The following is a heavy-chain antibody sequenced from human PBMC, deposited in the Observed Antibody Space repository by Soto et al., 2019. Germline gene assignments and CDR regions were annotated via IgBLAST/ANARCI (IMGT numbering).Heavy chain of an antibody. D-gene: IGHD6-13*01. CDR3: AGQQLVPRTWFDP. Sequence: XETLSLPGTVSGGSISSYDWSWIRQPPGKGLEWIGYIYYSGSTNYNPSLKSRVTISVDTSKNQFSLKLSSVTAADTAVYYCAGQQLVPRTWFDPWGQGTLLTVSS. CDR1: GGSISSYD. V-gene: IGHV4-59*01. J-gene: IGHJ5*02. CDR2: IYYSGST.